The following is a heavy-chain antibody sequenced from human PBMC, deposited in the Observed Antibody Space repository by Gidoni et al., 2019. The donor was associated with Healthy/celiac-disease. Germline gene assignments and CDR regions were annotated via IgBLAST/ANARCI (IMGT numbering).Heavy chain of an antibody. V-gene: IGHV4-34*01. CDR2: INHSGST. Sequence: QVQLQQWGAGLLKPSETLSLTCAVYGWSFRGYYWSWIRQPPGKGLEWMGEINHSGSTNYNPSLKSRGTISVDTSKNQFSLKLSSVTAADTAVYYCARGPLGGFYDFWSGYQFDYWGQGTLVTVSS. CDR1: GWSFRGYY. D-gene: IGHD3-3*01. CDR3: ARGPLGGFYDFWSGYQFDY. J-gene: IGHJ4*02.